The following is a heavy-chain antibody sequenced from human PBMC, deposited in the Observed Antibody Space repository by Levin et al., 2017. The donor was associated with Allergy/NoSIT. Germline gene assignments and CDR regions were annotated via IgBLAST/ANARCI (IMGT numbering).Heavy chain of an antibody. J-gene: IGHJ4*02. CDR1: GFTFSSYS. Sequence: GGSLRLSCAASGFTFSSYSMNWVRQAPGKGLEWVSYISSSSSTIYYADSVKGRFTISRDNAKNSLYLQMNSLRDEDTAVYYCARDEGPSYSSSWIDYWGQGTLVTVSS. CDR2: ISSSSSTI. D-gene: IGHD6-13*01. CDR3: ARDEGPSYSSSWIDY. V-gene: IGHV3-48*02.